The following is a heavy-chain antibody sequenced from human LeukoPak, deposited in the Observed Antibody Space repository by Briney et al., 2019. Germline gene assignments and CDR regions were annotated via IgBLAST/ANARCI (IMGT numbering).Heavy chain of an antibody. CDR2: IKQDGSEK. J-gene: IGHJ4*02. CDR3: ARAKAVDY. D-gene: IGHD2-15*01. Sequence: GRSLRLSCAASGFTFSSYGMHWVRQAPGKGLEWVANIKQDGSEKYYVDSVKGRFTISRDNAKNSLYLQMNSLRAEDTAVYYCARAKAVDYWSQGTLVTVSS. V-gene: IGHV3-7*01. CDR1: GFTFSSYG.